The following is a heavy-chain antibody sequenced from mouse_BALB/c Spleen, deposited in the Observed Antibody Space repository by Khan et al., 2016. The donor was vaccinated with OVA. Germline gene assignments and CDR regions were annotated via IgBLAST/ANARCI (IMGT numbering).Heavy chain of an antibody. V-gene: IGHV5-15*02. CDR3: ARSWAMDY. J-gene: IGHJ4*01. Sequence: EVELVESGGGLVQPGGSRKLSCAASGFTFSDYGMAWVRQAPGKGPEWVAFISNLAYSIYYADTVTGRFTISRENAKNTLYLDMSSLRSEDTAMYYCARSWAMDYWGQGTSVTVSS. CDR2: ISNLAYSI. CDR1: GFTFSDYG.